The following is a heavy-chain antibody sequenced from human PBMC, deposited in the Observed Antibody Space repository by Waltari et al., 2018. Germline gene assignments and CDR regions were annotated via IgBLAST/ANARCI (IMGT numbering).Heavy chain of an antibody. Sequence: QVQLQQWGAGLLKPSETLALTCAVYGGSFSGYYWSWIRQPPGKWLEWIGEINHSGSTNYNPSLKSRVTISVDTSKNQFSLKLSSVTAADTAVYYCARGGTGYSSSWYPARAFDIWGQGTMVTVSS. CDR1: GGSFSGYY. J-gene: IGHJ3*02. CDR3: ARGGTGYSSSWYPARAFDI. D-gene: IGHD6-13*01. V-gene: IGHV4-34*01. CDR2: INHSGST.